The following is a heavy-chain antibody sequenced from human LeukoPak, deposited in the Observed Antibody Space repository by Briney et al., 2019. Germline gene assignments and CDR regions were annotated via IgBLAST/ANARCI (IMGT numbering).Heavy chain of an antibody. CDR2: IRFDGSNK. D-gene: IGHD3-22*01. J-gene: IGHJ4*02. V-gene: IGHV3-30*02. Sequence: GGSLRLSCAASVFTFSSFGMYWVRRAPGKGLEWVAYIRFDGSNKDYADSVKGRFSISRDNSENKVYLNMNSLRPEDTAVYYCAKDRPYGRGYYVPWDKWGQGTLVTVSS. CDR3: AKDRPYGRGYYVPWDK. CDR1: VFTFSSFG.